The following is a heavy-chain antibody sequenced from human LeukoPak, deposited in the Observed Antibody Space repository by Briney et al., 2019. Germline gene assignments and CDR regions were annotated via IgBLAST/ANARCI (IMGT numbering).Heavy chain of an antibody. V-gene: IGHV1-24*01. Sequence: ASVKVFCKVSGYTLTELSMHWVRQAPGKGLEWMGGFDPEDGETICAQKFQGRVTMTEDTSTDTAYMELSSLRSEDTAVYYCATWRGRYFDPFDYWGQGTLVTVSS. CDR3: ATWRGRYFDPFDY. J-gene: IGHJ4*02. CDR2: FDPEDGET. CDR1: GYTLTELS. D-gene: IGHD3-9*01.